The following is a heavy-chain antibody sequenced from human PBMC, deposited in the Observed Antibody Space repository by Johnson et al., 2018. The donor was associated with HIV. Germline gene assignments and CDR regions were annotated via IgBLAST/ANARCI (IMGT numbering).Heavy chain of an antibody. Sequence: VQLVESGGGVVQPGGSLRLSCAASGFTFSSYGMHWVRQAPGKGLEWVAFIRYDGSNKYYADSVRGLTISRDNSKNTLYLQLSSLRSEDTAVYYCARDSGVPGNDAFDIWGQGTMVTVSS. V-gene: IGHV3-30*02. CDR2: IRYDGSNK. CDR3: ARDSGVPGNDAFDI. J-gene: IGHJ3*02. CDR1: GFTFSSYG. D-gene: IGHD3-10*01.